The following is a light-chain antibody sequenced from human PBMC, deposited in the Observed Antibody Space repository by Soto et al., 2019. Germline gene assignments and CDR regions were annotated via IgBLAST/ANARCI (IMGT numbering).Light chain of an antibody. V-gene: IGKV4-1*01. CDR1: QSVLYTNNKNY. J-gene: IGKJ2*01. Sequence: DIVVTQSPDSLAVSLGERATMNCKSSQSVLYTNNKNYIAWYQQKPGQPPKLLIYWASTRESGVTDRFSGSGSGTDFTLTISILQAEDVAVYYCQQYYTTPRTFGQGTKLEIK. CDR2: WAS. CDR3: QQYYTTPRT.